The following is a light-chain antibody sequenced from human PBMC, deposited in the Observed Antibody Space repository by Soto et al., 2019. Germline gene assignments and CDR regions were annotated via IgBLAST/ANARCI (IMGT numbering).Light chain of an antibody. CDR1: SSNIGAGYD. V-gene: IGLV1-40*01. CDR3: HSYDSSLSGSV. Sequence: QSALTQPPSVSGAPGQRVTISCTGSSSNIGAGYDVHWYQQLPRTVPKLLIYGNSNRPSGVPDRFSGSKSGTSASLAITGLQAEDEADYYCHSYDSSLSGSVFGGGTKVTVL. CDR2: GNS. J-gene: IGLJ3*02.